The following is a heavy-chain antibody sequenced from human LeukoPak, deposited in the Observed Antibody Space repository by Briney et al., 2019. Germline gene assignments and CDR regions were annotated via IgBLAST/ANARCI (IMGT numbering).Heavy chain of an antibody. D-gene: IGHD2-2*03. J-gene: IGHJ6*04. V-gene: IGHV3-66*01. CDR3: AREKVDIVSTPGPHDYYPGMDV. CDR1: GFTLSTNY. Sequence: GGALRLSCVASGFTLSTNYMHWVRQAPGKGREWVSALYSGSSIIYAYYVKGRFTISRANPPLTLSLQMHRLRAEDPAVFYCAREKVDIVSTPGPHDYYPGMDVWGEGTTVSVSA. CDR2: LYSGSSI.